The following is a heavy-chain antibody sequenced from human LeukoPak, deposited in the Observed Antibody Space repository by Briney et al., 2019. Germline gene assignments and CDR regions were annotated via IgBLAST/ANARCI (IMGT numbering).Heavy chain of an antibody. V-gene: IGHV1-46*01. CDR1: VYIFTKSDY. CDR2: INPSDGTT. J-gene: IGHJ4*02. Sequence: GASVKVSCKSSVYIFTKSDYIHWVRQAPGQGLEWMGIINPSDGTTFYAQKFQGRVTLTRDTSTNTVFMELSSLRSDDTAVFYCARGPTDMDFDYWGQGSLVTVSS. CDR3: ARGPTDMDFDY.